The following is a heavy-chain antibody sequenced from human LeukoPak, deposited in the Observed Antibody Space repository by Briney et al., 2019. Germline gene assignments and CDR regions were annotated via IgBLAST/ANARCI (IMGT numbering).Heavy chain of an antibody. V-gene: IGHV3-74*01. CDR2: ISTDGSGT. D-gene: IGHD2-15*01. CDR1: GFTFRSNW. Sequence: GSLRLSCAASGFTFRSNWMHWVRQAPGKGLVWVSRISTDGSGTNYADSVKGRFTISRDNAKNTLYLQMDSLRAEDTAVYYCARGYSNWYFDLWGRGTLVTVSS. CDR3: ARGYSNWYFDL. J-gene: IGHJ2*01.